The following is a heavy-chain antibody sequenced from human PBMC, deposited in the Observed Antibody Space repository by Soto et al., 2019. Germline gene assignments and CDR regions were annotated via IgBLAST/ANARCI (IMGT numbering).Heavy chain of an antibody. CDR2: IYYSGST. D-gene: IGHD5-12*01. CDR1: GGSISSGGYY. Sequence: PSETLSLTCTVSGGSISSGGYYWSWIRQHPGKGLEWIGYIYYSGSTYYNPSLKSRVTISVDTSKNQFSLKLSSVTAADTAVYYCAREVPEMATRTYFDYWGQGTLVTVSS. J-gene: IGHJ4*02. CDR3: AREVPEMATRTYFDY. V-gene: IGHV4-31*03.